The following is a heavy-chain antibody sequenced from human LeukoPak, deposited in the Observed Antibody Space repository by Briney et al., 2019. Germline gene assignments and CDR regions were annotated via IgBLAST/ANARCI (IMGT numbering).Heavy chain of an antibody. CDR2: IYYSGST. CDR1: GGSISSYY. V-gene: IGHV4-59*01. J-gene: IGHJ3*02. Sequence: SETLSLTCTVSGGSISSYYWSWIRQPPGKGLEWIGYIYYSGSTNYNPSLKSRVTISVDTSKNQFSLKLSSVTAADTAVYYCARDGRHGFWDIWGRGTMVTVSS. CDR3: ARDGRHGFWDI. D-gene: IGHD3-3*01.